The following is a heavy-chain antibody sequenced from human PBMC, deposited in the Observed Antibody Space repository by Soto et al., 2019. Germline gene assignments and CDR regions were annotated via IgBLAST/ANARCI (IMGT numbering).Heavy chain of an antibody. CDR2: ISGSGGST. J-gene: IGHJ6*02. V-gene: IGHV3-23*01. CDR3: AKDRGRGYSSSWFYYYGMDV. D-gene: IGHD6-13*01. CDR1: GFTFSSYA. Sequence: GGSLRLSCAASGFTFSSYAMSWVRQAPGKGLEWVSAISGSGGSTYYADSVKGRFTISRDNSKNTLYLQMNSLRAEDTAVYYCAKDRGRGYSSSWFYYYGMDVWGQGTTVTVSS.